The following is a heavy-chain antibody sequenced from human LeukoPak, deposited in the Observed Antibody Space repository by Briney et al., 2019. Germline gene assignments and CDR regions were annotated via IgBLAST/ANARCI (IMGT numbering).Heavy chain of an antibody. CDR2: ISGYNGNT. Sequence: GASVKVSCKASGYTFTSYGISWVREAPGQGLEWMGWISGYNGNTNYAQKLQGRVTMTTDTSTSTAYMELRGLRSDDTAVYYCARDLSIAVAGQGGYWGQGTLVTVSS. CDR1: GYTFTSYG. J-gene: IGHJ4*02. CDR3: ARDLSIAVAGQGGY. V-gene: IGHV1-18*01. D-gene: IGHD6-19*01.